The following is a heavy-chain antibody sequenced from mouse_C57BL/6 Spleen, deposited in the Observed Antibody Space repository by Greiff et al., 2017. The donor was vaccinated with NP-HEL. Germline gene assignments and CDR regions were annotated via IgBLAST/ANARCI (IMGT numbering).Heavy chain of an antibody. CDR1: GYTFTDYY. CDR2: INPNNGGT. J-gene: IGHJ4*01. D-gene: IGHD2-4*01. Sequence: EVQLQQSGPELVKPGASVKISCKASGYTFTDYYMNWVKQSHGKSLEWIGDINPNNGGTSYNQKFKGKATLTVDKSSSTAYMELRSLTSEDSAVYYCARSGVYYDYDENYAMDYWGQGTSVTVSS. V-gene: IGHV1-26*01. CDR3: ARSGVYYDYDENYAMDY.